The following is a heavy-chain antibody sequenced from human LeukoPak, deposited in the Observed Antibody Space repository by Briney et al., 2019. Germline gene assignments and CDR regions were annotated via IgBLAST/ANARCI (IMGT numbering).Heavy chain of an antibody. Sequence: PSETLSLTCAVYGGSFSGYYWSWIRQPPGKGLEWIGEINHSGSTNYNPSLKSRVTISVDTSKNQFSLKLSSVTAADTAVYYCARGRNGYSSSWYFGGAALVYWGQGTLVTVSS. J-gene: IGHJ4*02. V-gene: IGHV4-34*01. D-gene: IGHD6-13*01. CDR1: GGSFSGYY. CDR2: INHSGST. CDR3: ARGRNGYSSSWYFGGAALVY.